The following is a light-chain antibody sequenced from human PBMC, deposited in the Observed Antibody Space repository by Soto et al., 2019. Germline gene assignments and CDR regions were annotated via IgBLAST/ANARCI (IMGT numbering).Light chain of an antibody. CDR1: QSVSSN. Sequence: EIVMTQSPATLSVSPGERASLSCRASQSVSSNLAWYQQKRGQAPRLLIYGASTRATGIPARFSGSGSGTEFTLTISSLQSEDFAVYYCHQYNNWPSWTFGQGTKVEIK. J-gene: IGKJ1*01. CDR2: GAS. V-gene: IGKV3-15*01. CDR3: HQYNNWPSWT.